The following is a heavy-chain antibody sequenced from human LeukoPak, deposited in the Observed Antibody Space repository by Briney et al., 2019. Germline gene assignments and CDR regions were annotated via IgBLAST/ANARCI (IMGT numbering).Heavy chain of an antibody. Sequence: PGGSLRLSCAASGFTVSSNYMSWVRQAPGKGLEWVSVIYSGGSTYYADSVKGRFTISRDNSKNTLYLQMNSLRAEDTAVYYCARVAYDSSGYYPVWGQGTLVTVSS. CDR1: GFTVSSNY. CDR2: IYSGGST. D-gene: IGHD3-22*01. J-gene: IGHJ4*02. V-gene: IGHV3-53*01. CDR3: ARVAYDSSGYYPV.